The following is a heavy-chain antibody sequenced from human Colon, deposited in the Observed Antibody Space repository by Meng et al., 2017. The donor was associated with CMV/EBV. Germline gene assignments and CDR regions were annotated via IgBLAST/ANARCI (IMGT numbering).Heavy chain of an antibody. CDR2: MHCDDHK. Sequence: ITVKASGPAPMKPTQTLPLTCTFSGFSRTTTGAGVAWVRQPPGMAPELLALMHCDDHKRYSPSLKNRLNITKDTSKNQVVLSMTDLDPADTGTFYCARHSLTILTDWGQGALVTVSS. CDR1: GFSRTTTGAG. CDR3: ARHSLTILTD. J-gene: IGHJ4*02. D-gene: IGHD2-8*02. V-gene: IGHV2-5*02.